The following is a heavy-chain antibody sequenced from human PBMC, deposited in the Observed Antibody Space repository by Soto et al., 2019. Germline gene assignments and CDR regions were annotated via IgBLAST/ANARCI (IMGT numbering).Heavy chain of an antibody. D-gene: IGHD3-3*01. J-gene: IGHJ3*02. CDR1: GDSVSSNSAA. Sequence: SQTLSLTCAISGDSVSSNSAAWNWIRQSPSRGLEWLGRTYYRSKWYNDYAVSVKSRITINPDTPKNQFSLQLNSVTPEDTAVYYCARGLNDRSTWVRLWLVFGAFDIWGQGTMVTVSS. V-gene: IGHV6-1*01. CDR3: ARGLNDRSTWVRLWLVFGAFDI. CDR2: TYYRSKWYN.